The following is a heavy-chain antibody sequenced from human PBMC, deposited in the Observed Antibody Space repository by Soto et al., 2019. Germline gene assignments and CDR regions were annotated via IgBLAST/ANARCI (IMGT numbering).Heavy chain of an antibody. CDR1: GFTFSSYW. J-gene: IGHJ1*01. D-gene: IGHD3-22*01. CDR2: INSDGSST. CDR3: ARDRSDYYDSSGYYEEYFQH. Sequence: PGGSLRLSCAASGFTFSSYWLHWVRQAPGKGLVWVSRINSDGSSTRYGDSVKGRFTISRDSAKNTLYLQMNSLRAEDTAVYYCARDRSDYYDSSGYYEEYFQHWGQGTLVTV. V-gene: IGHV3-74*01.